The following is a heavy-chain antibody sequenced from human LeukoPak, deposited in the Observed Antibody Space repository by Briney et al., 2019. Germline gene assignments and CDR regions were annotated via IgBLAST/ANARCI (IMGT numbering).Heavy chain of an antibody. V-gene: IGHV4-59*01. J-gene: IGHJ1*01. D-gene: IGHD6-19*01. CDR3: ARVGSSGSFQH. CDR2: IYYSGST. CDR1: GGSFSGYY. Sequence: TSETLSLTCAVYGGSFSGYYWSWIRQPPGKGLEWIGYIYYSGSTNYNPSLKSRVTISVDTSKNQFSLKLSSVTAADTAVYYCARVGSSGSFQHWGQGTLVTVSS.